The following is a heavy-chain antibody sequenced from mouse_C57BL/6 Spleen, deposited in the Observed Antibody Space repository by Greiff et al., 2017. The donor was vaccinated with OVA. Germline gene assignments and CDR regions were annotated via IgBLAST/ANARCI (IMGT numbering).Heavy chain of an antibody. J-gene: IGHJ2*01. V-gene: IGHV1-15*01. Sequence: TAYNQKFKGKAILTADKSSSTAYMELRSLTSEESAVYYCTREGYWGQGTTLTVSS. CDR3: TREGY. CDR2: T.